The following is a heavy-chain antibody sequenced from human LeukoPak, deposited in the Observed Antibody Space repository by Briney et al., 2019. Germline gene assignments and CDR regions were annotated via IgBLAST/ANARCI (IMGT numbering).Heavy chain of an antibody. J-gene: IGHJ4*02. CDR2: ISWNSGSI. Sequence: GGSLRLSCAASGFTFDDYAMHWVRQAPGKGLEWVSGISWNSGSIGYADSVKGRFTISRDNAKNSLYLQMNSLRAEDTAVYYCAKLPVGATDYWGQGTLVTVSS. CDR1: GFTFDDYA. CDR3: AKLPVGATDY. D-gene: IGHD1-26*01. V-gene: IGHV3-9*01.